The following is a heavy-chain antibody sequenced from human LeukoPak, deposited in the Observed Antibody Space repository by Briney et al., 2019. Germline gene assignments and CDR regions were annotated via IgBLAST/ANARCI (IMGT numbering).Heavy chain of an antibody. Sequence: GGSLRLSCAASGFTFSNYAMSWVRQAPGKGLEWVSEISGSGGRTYYADSVKGRFAISRDNAKNTLYLQMNSLRVEDTAVYYCTKSDWFDPWGQGTLVTVSS. V-gene: IGHV3-23*01. J-gene: IGHJ5*02. CDR2: ISGSGGRT. CDR1: GFTFSNYA. D-gene: IGHD3-3*01. CDR3: TKSDWFDP.